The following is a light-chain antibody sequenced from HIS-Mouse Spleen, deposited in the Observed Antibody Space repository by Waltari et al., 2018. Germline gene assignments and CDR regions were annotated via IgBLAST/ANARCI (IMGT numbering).Light chain of an antibody. CDR2: EGS. V-gene: IGLV2-23*01. Sequence: QSALTQPASVSGSPGQSITISCTATSSDVGSYNLVPWYQQHPGKAPKLMIYEGSKRPSGVSNRFSGSKSGNTASLTISGLQAEDEADYYCCSYAGSSTLVFGGGTKLTVL. J-gene: IGLJ3*02. CDR3: CSYAGSSTLV. CDR1: SSDVGSYNL.